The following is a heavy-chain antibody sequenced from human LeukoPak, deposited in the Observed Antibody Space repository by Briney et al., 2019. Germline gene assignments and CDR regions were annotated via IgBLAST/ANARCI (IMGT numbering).Heavy chain of an antibody. D-gene: IGHD1-26*01. CDR1: GFTFSSYS. CDR3: ARQSGPYYGSLDY. J-gene: IGHJ4*02. Sequence: GESLKISCAASGFTFSSYSMNWVRQAPGKGLEWISYITSSSSTIYYADSVKGRFTVSRDNAKNSLYLQLSSLRAEDTAVYYCARQSGPYYGSLDYWGQGTLATVSS. V-gene: IGHV3-48*01. CDR2: ITSSSSTI.